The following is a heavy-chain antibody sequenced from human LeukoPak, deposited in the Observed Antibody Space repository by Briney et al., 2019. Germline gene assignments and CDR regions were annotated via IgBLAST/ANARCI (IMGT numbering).Heavy chain of an antibody. D-gene: IGHD1-26*01. V-gene: IGHV4-4*07. CDR2: INTSGST. CDR3: ARSRSGYLTDY. CDR1: GGSISSYY. Sequence: PSETLSLTCTVSGGSISSYYWSWIRQPAGKGLEWIGRINTSGSTNYNPSLKSRVSMSVDTSKNQISLKLSSVTAADTAVYYCARSRSGYLTDYWGQGTLVTVSS. J-gene: IGHJ4*02.